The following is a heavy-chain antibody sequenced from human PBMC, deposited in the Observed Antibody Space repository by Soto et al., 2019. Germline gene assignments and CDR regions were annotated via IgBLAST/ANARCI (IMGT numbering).Heavy chain of an antibody. J-gene: IGHJ5*02. D-gene: IGHD3-22*01. CDR1: GFTFSSYG. CDR2: IWYDGSNK. V-gene: IGHV3-33*01. Sequence: QVQLVESGGGVVQPGRSLRLSCAASGFTFSSYGMHWVRQAPGKGLEWVAVIWYDGSNKYYADSVKGRFTISRDNSKNTQYLQTNTLRAEDTAGYYSARVGNYYDSSGYYHWGQVTLVTAAS. CDR3: ARVGNYYDSSGYYH.